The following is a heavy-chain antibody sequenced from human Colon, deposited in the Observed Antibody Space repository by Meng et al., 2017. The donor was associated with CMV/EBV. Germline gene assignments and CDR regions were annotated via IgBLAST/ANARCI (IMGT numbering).Heavy chain of an antibody. J-gene: IGHJ4*02. D-gene: IGHD1-26*01. Sequence: CSASGVTSSSYWMNWVRQAPGKGLVWVTRINNDGSSTIYADSVKGRFTISRDNARNTLHLQMNSLRAEDTAVYYCARGGNSGTLDYWGQGTLVTVSS. CDR3: ARGGNSGTLDY. CDR1: GVTSSSYW. CDR2: INNDGSST. V-gene: IGHV3-74*01.